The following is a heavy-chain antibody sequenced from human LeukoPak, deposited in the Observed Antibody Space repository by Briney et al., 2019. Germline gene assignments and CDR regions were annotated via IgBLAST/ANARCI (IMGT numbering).Heavy chain of an antibody. J-gene: IGHJ4*02. V-gene: IGHV3-30*03. CDR2: ISYDGSNK. Sequence: GRSLRLSCAASGFTFSSHGIHWVRQAPGKGLEWVAVISYDGSNKNYADSVKGRFTISRDNSKNTLYLQMNSLRAEDTALYYCARDLSGSYVFDYWGQETLVTVSS. CDR1: GFTFSSHG. D-gene: IGHD1-26*01. CDR3: ARDLSGSYVFDY.